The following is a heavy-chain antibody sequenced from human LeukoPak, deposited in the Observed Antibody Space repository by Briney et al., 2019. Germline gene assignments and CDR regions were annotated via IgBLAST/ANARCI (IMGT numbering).Heavy chain of an antibody. D-gene: IGHD6-19*01. CDR3: AHTNIAVAGAAFDY. CDR1: GFSLSTSGVG. CDR2: IYWNDDK. Sequence: SGPTLVNPTQTLTLTCTFSGFSLSTSGVGVGWIRQPPGKALEWLALIYWNDDKRYSPSLRSRLTITKDTSKNQVVLTMTNMDPVDTATYYCAHTNIAVAGAAFDYWGEGTLVTVSS. V-gene: IGHV2-5*01. J-gene: IGHJ4*02.